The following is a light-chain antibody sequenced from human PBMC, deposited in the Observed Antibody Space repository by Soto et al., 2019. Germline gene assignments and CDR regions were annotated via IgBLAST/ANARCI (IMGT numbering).Light chain of an antibody. V-gene: IGKV1-39*01. CDR1: QTVRNA. CDR3: QQSFNTPPYT. J-gene: IGKJ2*01. Sequence: DVQMTQSPTSLSASLGDRVTITCRASQTVRNALNWYQQKSGKAPKLLNYGVFHLESGVSPRFSGSGSGTDFTLTINSLQPEDVATYYCQQSFNTPPYTFGQGTRLEI. CDR2: GVF.